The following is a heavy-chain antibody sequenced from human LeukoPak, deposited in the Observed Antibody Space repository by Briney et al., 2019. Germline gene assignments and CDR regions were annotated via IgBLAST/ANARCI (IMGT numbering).Heavy chain of an antibody. CDR1: GFTFSSYW. V-gene: IGHV3-74*01. CDR2: INSDGSST. D-gene: IGHD3-22*01. CDR3: ARASVYYDSSGYGDY. Sequence: PGGSLRLSCAASGFTFSSYWMHWVRQAPGKGLVRVSRINSDGSSTSYADSVKGRFTISRDNAKNTLYLQMNSLRAEDTAVYYCARASVYYDSSGYGDYWGQGTLVTVSS. J-gene: IGHJ4*02.